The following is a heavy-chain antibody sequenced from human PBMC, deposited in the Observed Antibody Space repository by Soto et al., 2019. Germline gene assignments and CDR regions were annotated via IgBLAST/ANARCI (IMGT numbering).Heavy chain of an antibody. CDR1: RFTFSVYW. V-gene: IGHV3-7*01. Sequence: GSLRLSCTASRFTFSVYWMSWVRQAPGKGLEWVANIRHDGSDKFYVDSVKGRFTVSRDNAKNSLYLQMTGLRAEDTAVYYCARDTLSAFDVLGQGTMVTVSS. CDR2: IRHDGSDK. D-gene: IGHD3-16*01. CDR3: ARDTLSAFDV. J-gene: IGHJ3*01.